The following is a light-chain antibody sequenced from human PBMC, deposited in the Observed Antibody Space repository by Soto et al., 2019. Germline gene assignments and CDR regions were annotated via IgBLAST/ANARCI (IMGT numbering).Light chain of an antibody. CDR2: DAS. J-gene: IGKJ2*01. CDR3: QQYDGLPPYT. Sequence: DVQMTQSPSSRSASVGDRVTITCQATQDSKDFLNWYQQKPGKATKLLIYDASNLEPGVPSRFSGRGSGTDFTFTIASLQPEDIATYYCQQYDGLPPYTFGQGTKLEIK. CDR1: QDSKDF. V-gene: IGKV1-33*01.